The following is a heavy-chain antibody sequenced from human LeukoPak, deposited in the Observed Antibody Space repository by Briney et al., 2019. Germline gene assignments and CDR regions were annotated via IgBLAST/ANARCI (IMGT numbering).Heavy chain of an antibody. V-gene: IGHV3-23*01. Sequence: GGSLRLSCAASGFTFRSYWMSWVRQAPGKGLEWVSAISGGGDSTYYADSVKGRFTISRDTSKNTLYLQMNSLRAEDTAVYYCAKDRARGGATDFDYWGQGALVTVSS. CDR2: ISGGGDST. J-gene: IGHJ4*02. CDR1: GFTFRSYW. D-gene: IGHD3-16*01. CDR3: AKDRARGGATDFDY.